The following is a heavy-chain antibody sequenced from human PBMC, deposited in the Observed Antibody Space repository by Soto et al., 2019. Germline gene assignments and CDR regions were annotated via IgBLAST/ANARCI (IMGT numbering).Heavy chain of an antibody. J-gene: IGHJ4*02. D-gene: IGHD6-19*01. CDR3: ASSGWYERYIDY. CDR1: GGSISSGGYY. CDR2: IYYSGRT. V-gene: IGHV4-31*03. Sequence: QVQLQESGPGLVKPSQTLSLTCTVSGGSISSGGYYWSWIRQHPGKGLEWIGYIYYSGRTYYNPSLKSRVTISVDTSKNQFSLKLSSVTAADTAVYYCASSGWYERYIDYWGQGTLVTVSS.